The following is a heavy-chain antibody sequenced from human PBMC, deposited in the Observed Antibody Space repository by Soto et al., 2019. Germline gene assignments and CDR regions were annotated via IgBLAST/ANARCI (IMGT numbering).Heavy chain of an antibody. CDR1: GGSISSGGYS. CDR2: IYHSGST. Sequence: TSETLSLTCAVSGGSISSGGYSWSWIRQPPGKGLEWIGYIYHSGSTYYNPSLKSRVTISVDRSKNQFSLKLSSVTAADTAVYYCARGYSSGWHQFDYWGQGTLVTVSS. D-gene: IGHD6-19*01. J-gene: IGHJ4*02. CDR3: ARGYSSGWHQFDY. V-gene: IGHV4-30-2*01.